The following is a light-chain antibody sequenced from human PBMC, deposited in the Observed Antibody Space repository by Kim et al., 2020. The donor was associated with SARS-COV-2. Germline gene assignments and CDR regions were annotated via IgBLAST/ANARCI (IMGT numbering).Light chain of an antibody. CDR2: QDS. V-gene: IGLV3-1*01. CDR1: KLGEKY. Sequence: SYELTQPPSVSVSPGQTASITCSGDKLGEKYACWYQQKPGQSPVLVIYQDSKRPSGIPERFSGSNSGNTATLTISGTQAMDEADYYCQAWDSSTADVEFG. CDR3: QAWDSSTADVE. J-gene: IGLJ2*01.